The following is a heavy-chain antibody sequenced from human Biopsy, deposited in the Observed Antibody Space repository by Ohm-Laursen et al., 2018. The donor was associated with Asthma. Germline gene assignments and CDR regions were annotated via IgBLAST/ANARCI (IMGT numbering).Heavy chain of an antibody. CDR2: ISYDGSIT. CDR3: GIVVAANPFQGDC. V-gene: IGHV3-30*03. D-gene: IGHD2-15*01. CDR1: GFAFRSYA. Sequence: SLRLSCSASGFAFRSYAMNWVRQAPGKGLEWVAVISYDGSITHYADSVKGLFTISRDNSKNTVYLDISSLRIEDTAVFYCGIVVAANPFQGDCWGQGTLVTVSS. J-gene: IGHJ4*02.